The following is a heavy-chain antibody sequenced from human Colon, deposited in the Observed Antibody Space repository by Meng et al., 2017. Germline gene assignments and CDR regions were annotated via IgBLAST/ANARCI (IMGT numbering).Heavy chain of an antibody. Sequence: QVQLQQWGAGLLKSSETLSLTYAVYGGSFSGYYWSWIRQPPGKGLEWIGYIHFSGSTYYNPSLNSRITISVDMSRNQFSLRLTSVTSADMAVYYCARVNSDCGGVMCYKGWFDPWGQGTLVTVSS. CDR3: ARVNSDCGGVMCYKGWFDP. V-gene: IGHV4-34*01. CDR1: GGSFSGYY. D-gene: IGHD2-21*01. CDR2: IHFSGST. J-gene: IGHJ5*02.